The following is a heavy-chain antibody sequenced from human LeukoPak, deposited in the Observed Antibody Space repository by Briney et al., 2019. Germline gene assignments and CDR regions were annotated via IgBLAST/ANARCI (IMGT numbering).Heavy chain of an antibody. Sequence: SETLSLTCTVSGGSISSYYWSWIRQPPGKGLEWIGYIYYSGSTNYNPSLKSRVTISVDTSKNQFSLKLSSVTAADTAVYYCARLRLSNYVDYWGQGTLVTVSS. CDR3: ARLRLSNYVDY. V-gene: IGHV4-59*08. CDR1: GGSISSYY. CDR2: IYYSGST. J-gene: IGHJ4*02.